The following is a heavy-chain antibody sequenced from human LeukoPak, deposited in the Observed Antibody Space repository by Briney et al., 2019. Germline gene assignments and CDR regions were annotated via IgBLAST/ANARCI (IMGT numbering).Heavy chain of an antibody. CDR1: GFTLSGYG. CDR3: ARSTAHLDY. D-gene: IGHD2-21*02. J-gene: IGHJ4*02. V-gene: IGHV3-30*03. Sequence: QSGGSLRLSCATSGFTLSGYGMHWVRQTPGKGLEWVAVTSYDGSNEYYADSVKGRFTVSRDNSKNTLYLQMNSLRAEDTAVYYCARSTAHLDYWGQGTLVTVSS. CDR2: TSYDGSNE.